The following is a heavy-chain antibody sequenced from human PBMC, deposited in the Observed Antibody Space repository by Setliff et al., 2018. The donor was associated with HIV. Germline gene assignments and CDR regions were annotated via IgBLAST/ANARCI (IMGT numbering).Heavy chain of an antibody. J-gene: IGHJ4*02. V-gene: IGHV4-61*09. CDR2: IYTSGST. CDR1: GGSISSGSYY. D-gene: IGHD5-18*01. Sequence: PSETLSLTCTVSGGSISSGSYYWSWIRQPAGKGLEWIGHIYTSGSTNYNPSLKSRVTISVDTSKNQFSLKLSSVTAADTAVYYCAAWGPRYSYAPYFFDSWGQGTLVTVSS. CDR3: AAWGPRYSYAPYFFDS.